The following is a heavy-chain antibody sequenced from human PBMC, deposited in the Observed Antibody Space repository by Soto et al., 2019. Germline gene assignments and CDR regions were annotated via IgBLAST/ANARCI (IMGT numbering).Heavy chain of an antibody. CDR3: ARETLKGGDYAFDY. CDR2: ISAYNGNT. D-gene: IGHD4-17*01. J-gene: IGHJ4*02. CDR1: GYTFTSYG. V-gene: IGHV1-18*01. Sequence: ASVKVSCKASGYTFTSYGISWVRQAPGQGLEWMGWISAYNGNTNYAQKLQGRVTMATDTSTSTAYMELRSLRSDDTAVYYCARETLKGGDYAFDYWGQGTLVTVSS.